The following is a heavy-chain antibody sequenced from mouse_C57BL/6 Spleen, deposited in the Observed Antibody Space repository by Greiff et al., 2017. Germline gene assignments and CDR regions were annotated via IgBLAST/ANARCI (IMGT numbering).Heavy chain of an antibody. D-gene: IGHD2-2*01. CDR1: GYTFTSYW. V-gene: IGHV1-69*01. Sequence: QVQLQQPGAELVMPGASVKLSCKASGYTFTSYWMHWVKQRPGQGLEWIGEIDPSDSYTNYNQKFKGKSTLTVDNSSSTAYMQLSSLTSEDSAVYYCARGGLRRAMDYWGQGTSVTVSS. J-gene: IGHJ4*01. CDR3: ARGGLRRAMDY. CDR2: IDPSDSYT.